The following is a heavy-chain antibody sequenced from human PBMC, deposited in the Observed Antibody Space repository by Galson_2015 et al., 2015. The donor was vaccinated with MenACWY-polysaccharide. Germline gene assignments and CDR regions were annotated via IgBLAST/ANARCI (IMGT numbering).Heavy chain of an antibody. CDR1: GFSISTYW. Sequence: SLRLSCAASGFSISTYWMHWVRQAPGKGLVWVSRINSDGSSATYADSVRGRLTISRDNSKNTVYLQLNSLRAEDTAVYYCARGISSGDTRIRWDQAIDCLGAGTTV. J-gene: IGHJ4*03. D-gene: IGHD5-12*01. V-gene: IGHV3-74*01. CDR2: INSDGSSA. CDR3: ARGISSGDTRIRWDQAIDC.